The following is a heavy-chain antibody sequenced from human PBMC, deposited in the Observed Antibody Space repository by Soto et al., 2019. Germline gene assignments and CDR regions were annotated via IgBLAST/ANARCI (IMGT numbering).Heavy chain of an antibody. D-gene: IGHD3-3*01. CDR2: ISGSGGST. CDR1: GFTFSSYA. Sequence: QPGGSLRLSCAASGFTFSSYAMSWVRQAPGKGLEWVSAISGSGGSTYYADSVKGRFTISRDNSKNTLYLQMNSLRAEDTAVYYCAKAQAVDYDFWSGYYYYYYYYMDVWGKGTTVTVS. CDR3: AKAQAVDYDFWSGYYYYYYYYMDV. J-gene: IGHJ6*03. V-gene: IGHV3-23*01.